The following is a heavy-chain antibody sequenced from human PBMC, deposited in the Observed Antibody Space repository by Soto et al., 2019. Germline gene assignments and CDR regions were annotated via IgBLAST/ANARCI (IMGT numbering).Heavy chain of an antibody. CDR3: ARTGDGHHDFLDY. Sequence: QPGGSLRLSCAASGFTFSSYWMNWVRQAPGKGLEWVANINQDGNEDNLLDSVKGRFTISRDNAKNSLFLQMSSLRVDDTAVYYCARTGDGHHDFLDYWGQGALVTVSS. CDR1: GFTFSSYW. J-gene: IGHJ4*02. CDR2: INQDGNED. V-gene: IGHV3-7*01. D-gene: IGHD1-1*01.